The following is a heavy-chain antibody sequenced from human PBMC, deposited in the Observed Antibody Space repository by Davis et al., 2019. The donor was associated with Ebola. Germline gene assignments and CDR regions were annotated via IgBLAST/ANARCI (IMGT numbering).Heavy chain of an antibody. V-gene: IGHV1-18*01. CDR1: GYTFTSYG. CDR3: ARTYSSSSWNYFDS. D-gene: IGHD6-6*01. Sequence: ASVTVSCKASGYTFTSYGISWVRQAPGQGLEWMGWISAYNGNTNYAQKLQGRVTMTTDTSTSTAYMELRSLRSDDTAVYYCARTYSSSSWNYFDSWGQGTLVTVSS. CDR2: ISAYNGNT. J-gene: IGHJ4*02.